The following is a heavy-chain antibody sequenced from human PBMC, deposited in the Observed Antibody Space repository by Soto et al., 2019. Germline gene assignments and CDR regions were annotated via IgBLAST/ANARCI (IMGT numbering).Heavy chain of an antibody. D-gene: IGHD3-10*01. CDR3: ARSRGLDY. Sequence: TLSLTGTVSGGSISGYHWSWIQQPPGKGLEWIGYILYSGSTNYNPSLKSRVTISVDTSKKQFSLKLTSVTAADTAVYYCARSRGLDYWGQGTLVTVSS. CDR1: GGSISGYH. V-gene: IGHV4-59*01. CDR2: ILYSGST. J-gene: IGHJ4*02.